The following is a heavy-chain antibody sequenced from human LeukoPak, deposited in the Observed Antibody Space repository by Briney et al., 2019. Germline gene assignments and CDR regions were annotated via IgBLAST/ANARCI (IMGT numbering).Heavy chain of an antibody. V-gene: IGHV4-59*01. D-gene: IGHD3-22*01. CDR1: GGSFSSYY. Sequence: SETLSLTCAVYGGSFSSYYWSWIRQPPGKGLEWIGYIYYSGSTNYNPSLKSRVTISVDTSKNQFSLKLSSVTAADTAVYYCARDLSPHPYDSSTWFDPWGQGTLVTVSS. CDR3: ARDLSPHPYDSSTWFDP. CDR2: IYYSGST. J-gene: IGHJ5*02.